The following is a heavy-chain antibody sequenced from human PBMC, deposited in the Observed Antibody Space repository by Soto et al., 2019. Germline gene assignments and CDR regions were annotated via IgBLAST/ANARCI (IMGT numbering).Heavy chain of an antibody. CDR1: GFTFTNYW. CDR2: IYPGDSDT. J-gene: IGHJ6*02. V-gene: IGHV5-51*01. Sequence: PGGSLRLSCAASGFTFTNYWIGWVRQMPGKGLEWMGIIYPGDSDTKYNPSFQGQVTISADKSITTTYLQWSSLKASDTAIYYCAASIFYYGMDVWGQGTTVTVSS. CDR3: AASIFYYGMDV.